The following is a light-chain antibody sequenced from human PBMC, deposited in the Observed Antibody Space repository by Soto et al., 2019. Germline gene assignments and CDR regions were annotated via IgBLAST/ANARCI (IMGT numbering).Light chain of an antibody. CDR1: SGDVGGYNY. Sequence: QSALTQPRSVSGSPGQSVTISCTGTSGDVGGYNYVSWYQQNLGKAPKLMIYDVSKRPSGVPDRFSGSKSGNTASLTISGLQAEDEADYYCCSYAGGYTLVFGGGTKVTVL. CDR3: CSYAGGYTLV. V-gene: IGLV2-11*01. J-gene: IGLJ2*01. CDR2: DVS.